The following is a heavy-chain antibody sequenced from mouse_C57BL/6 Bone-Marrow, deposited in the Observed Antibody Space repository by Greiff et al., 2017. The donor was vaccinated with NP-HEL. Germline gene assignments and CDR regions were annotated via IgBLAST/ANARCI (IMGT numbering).Heavy chain of an antibody. J-gene: IGHJ1*03. CDR3: ARGHYYGSSYWYFDV. D-gene: IGHD1-1*01. V-gene: IGHV5-12*01. Sequence: EVKVEESGGGLVQPGGSLKLSCAASGFTFSDYYMYWVRQTPEKRLEWVAYISNGGGSTYYPDTVKGRFTISRDNAKNTLYLQMSRLKSEETAMYYCARGHYYGSSYWYFDVWGTGTTVTVSS. CDR1: GFTFSDYY. CDR2: ISNGGGST.